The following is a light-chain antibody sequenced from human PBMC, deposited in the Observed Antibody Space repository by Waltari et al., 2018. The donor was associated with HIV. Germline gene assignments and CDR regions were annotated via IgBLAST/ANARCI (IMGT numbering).Light chain of an antibody. CDR2: SNN. CDR1: SSNIGSNT. J-gene: IGLJ3*02. V-gene: IGLV1-44*01. CDR3: AVWDASLNGPL. Sequence: QSVLTQPPSASGTPGQRVTISCSGSSSNIGSNTVNWYQQLPGTAPQLLIYSNNERHSGVPDRLSGSKSGTSDSLAISGLQSGDEADYFCAVWDASLNGPLFGGGTKLTVL.